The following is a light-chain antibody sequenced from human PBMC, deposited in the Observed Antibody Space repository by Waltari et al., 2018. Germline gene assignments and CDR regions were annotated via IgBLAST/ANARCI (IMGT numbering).Light chain of an antibody. CDR1: SSDVGCYNS. Sequence: QSALTQPPSASGSPGQSVTISCTGTSSDVGCYNSVSWYQQNPGKAPKLMIYEVSKRPSGVPDRFSGSKSGNTASLTVSGLQAEDDADYYCSSYAGSNNLVFGGGTKLTVL. CDR2: EVS. V-gene: IGLV2-8*01. J-gene: IGLJ3*02. CDR3: SSYAGSNNLV.